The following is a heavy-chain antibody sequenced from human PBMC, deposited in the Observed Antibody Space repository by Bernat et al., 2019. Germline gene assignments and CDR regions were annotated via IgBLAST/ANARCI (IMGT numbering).Heavy chain of an antibody. Sequence: EVQLVESGGGLVQPGGSLRLSCAASAFTFSKYWMSWVRQAPGKGLEWVANIKQDGSEKYYVDSVKGRFTISRDNAKNSLYLQMNSLTAEDTAVYYCARYGGSYFDYWGQGTLVTVSS. D-gene: IGHD5-12*01. J-gene: IGHJ4*02. CDR3: ARYGGSYFDY. CDR2: IKQDGSEK. CDR1: AFTFSKYW. V-gene: IGHV3-7*03.